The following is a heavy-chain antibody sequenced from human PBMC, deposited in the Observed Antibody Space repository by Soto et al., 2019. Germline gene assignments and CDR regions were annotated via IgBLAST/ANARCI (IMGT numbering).Heavy chain of an antibody. CDR3: ARYPGYSSSWGGGYWFDP. D-gene: IGHD6-13*01. V-gene: IGHV1-69*06. J-gene: IGHJ5*02. CDR2: IIPIFGTA. Sequence: QVQLVQSGAEVKKPGSSVKVSCKASGGTFSSYAISWVRQAPGQGLEWMGGIIPIFGTANYAQKFQGRVTITADKSTSTGYMELSSLRSKDTAVYYCARYPGYSSSWGGGYWFDPWGQGTLVTVSS. CDR1: GGTFSSYA.